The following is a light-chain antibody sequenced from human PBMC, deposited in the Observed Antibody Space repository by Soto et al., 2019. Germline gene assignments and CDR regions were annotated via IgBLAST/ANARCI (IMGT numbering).Light chain of an antibody. CDR1: QGIGSW. CDR3: QQANSFFLI. J-gene: IGKJ4*01. Sequence: DIQMTQSPSSVSASVGDRVTITCRANQGIGSWLAWYQQKPGKAPKLLIYAASSLQSGVPSRFSGSESGTDFSLTISSLQPEDSATYYCQQANSFFLIFGGGTKVDIK. CDR2: AAS. V-gene: IGKV1-12*01.